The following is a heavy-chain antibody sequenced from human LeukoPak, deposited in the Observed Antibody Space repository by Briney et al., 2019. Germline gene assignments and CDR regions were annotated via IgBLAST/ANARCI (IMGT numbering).Heavy chain of an antibody. J-gene: IGHJ4*02. Sequence: SETLSLTCAVYGGSFSGYYWSWIRQPPGKGLEWIGEINHSGSTNYNPSLKSRVTISVDTSKNQFSLKLSSVTAADTAVYYCARHVPVRGVFFDYWGQGTLVTVSS. V-gene: IGHV4-34*01. CDR2: INHSGST. CDR3: ARHVPVRGVFFDY. CDR1: GGSFSGYY. D-gene: IGHD3-10*01.